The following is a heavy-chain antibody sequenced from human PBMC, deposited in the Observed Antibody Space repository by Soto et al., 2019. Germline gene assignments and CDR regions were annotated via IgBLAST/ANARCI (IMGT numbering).Heavy chain of an antibody. CDR3: GGASMVRGVQFDY. Sequence: LRLSCAASGFTFSSYAMHWVRQAPGKGLEWVAVISYDGSNKYYADSVKGRFTISRDNSKNTLYLQMNSLRAEDTAVYYCGGASMVRGVQFDYWGQGTLVTVSS. CDR1: GFTFSSYA. D-gene: IGHD3-10*01. J-gene: IGHJ4*02. CDR2: ISYDGSNK. V-gene: IGHV3-30-3*01.